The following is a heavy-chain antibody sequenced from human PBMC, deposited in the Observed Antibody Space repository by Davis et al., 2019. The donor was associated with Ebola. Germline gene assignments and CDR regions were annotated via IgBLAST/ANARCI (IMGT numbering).Heavy chain of an antibody. D-gene: IGHD4-17*01. CDR2: ISVRSIT. J-gene: IGHJ5*02. CDR1: GFIFSSYA. CDR3: AKVHPPTTVTTGWFDP. V-gene: IGHV3-23*01. Sequence: GESLNISCAASGFIFSSYAMSWVRQAPGKGLEWVSSISVRSITYHADSVKGRFTISRDNSKNTLYLQMNSLRAEDTAVYYCAKVHPPTTVTTGWFDPWGQGTLVTASS.